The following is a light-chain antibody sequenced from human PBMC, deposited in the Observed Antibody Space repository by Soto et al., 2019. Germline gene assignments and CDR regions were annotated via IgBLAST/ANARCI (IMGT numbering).Light chain of an antibody. CDR2: DAS. CDR3: QHYGSSRT. J-gene: IGKJ1*01. CDR1: QSVSSYY. Sequence: EIVLTQSPGTLSLSPGERATLSCRASQSVSSYYLAWYQQKPGQAPRLLIYDASSRATGIPDRFSGSGSGTDFTLTISRLEPEDFALYYCQHYGSSRTFGQGTKVEFK. V-gene: IGKV3-20*01.